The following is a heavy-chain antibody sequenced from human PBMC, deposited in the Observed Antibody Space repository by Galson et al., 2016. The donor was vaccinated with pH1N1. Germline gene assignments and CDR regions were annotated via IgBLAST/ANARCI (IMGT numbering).Heavy chain of an antibody. CDR1: GFTFDDYA. J-gene: IGHJ3*02. Sequence: SLRLSCAASGFTFDDYAMHWVRHAPGNGLEWVSGLSWNSGSIGYAGSVKGRFTISRDNAKNSLYLQMNSLRAEDTALYYCATGTSFLWGAFDIWGQGTMVTVSS. D-gene: IGHD2/OR15-2a*01. V-gene: IGHV3-9*01. CDR2: LSWNSGSI. CDR3: ATGTSFLWGAFDI.